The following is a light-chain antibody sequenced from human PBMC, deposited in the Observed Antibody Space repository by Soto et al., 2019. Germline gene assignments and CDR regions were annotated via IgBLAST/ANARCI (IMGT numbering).Light chain of an antibody. Sequence: QSVLTQPASVSGSPGQSITISCTGTSSDVGGYNYVSWYQRHPGKAPKLMIYEVSNRPSGVSNRFSGSKSGNTASLTISGLQAEDEADYYCSSYTRSSTPYVFGTGTKVTVL. V-gene: IGLV2-14*01. CDR1: SSDVGGYNY. CDR2: EVS. CDR3: SSYTRSSTPYV. J-gene: IGLJ1*01.